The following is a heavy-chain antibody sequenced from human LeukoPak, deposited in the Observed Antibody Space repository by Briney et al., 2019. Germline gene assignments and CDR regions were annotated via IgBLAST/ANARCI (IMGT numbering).Heavy chain of an antibody. J-gene: IGHJ4*01. CDR3: ARQIPAGATNY. Sequence: GSLRLSCAVSGFDFSTHSMNWVRQAPGKGLEWLAYISRSSSSIYYRDSVKGRFTVSRDNARNSLYLEMNSLRAEDTAVYYCARQIPAGATNYWGQGTLVTVSS. V-gene: IGHV3-48*04. D-gene: IGHD6-13*01. CDR1: GFDFSTHS. CDR2: ISRSSSSI.